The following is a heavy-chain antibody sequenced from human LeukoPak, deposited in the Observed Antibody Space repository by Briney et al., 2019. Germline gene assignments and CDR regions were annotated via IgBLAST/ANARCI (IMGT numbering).Heavy chain of an antibody. Sequence: SETLSLTCTVSGGSISSYYWSWIRQPPGKGLEWIGYIYYSGGTNYNPSLKSRVTISVDTSKNQFSLKLSSVTAADTAVYYCACGVHDSSGYLDYWGQGTLVTVSS. D-gene: IGHD3-22*01. CDR2: IYYSGGT. V-gene: IGHV4-59*12. J-gene: IGHJ4*02. CDR1: GGSISSYY. CDR3: ACGVHDSSGYLDY.